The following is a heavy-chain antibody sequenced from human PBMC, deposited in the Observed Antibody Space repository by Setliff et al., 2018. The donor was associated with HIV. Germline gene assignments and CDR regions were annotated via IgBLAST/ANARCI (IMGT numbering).Heavy chain of an antibody. Sequence: SETLSLTCSVSGVSISSYYWSWIRHSPGKGLEWIGIIFPGGATNYNPSLTSRVTISVDTSKNHLFLKLTSVTTADTAVYFCAKSSPSIGYITDYWGQGTLVTVSS. D-gene: IGHD5-12*01. J-gene: IGHJ4*02. CDR3: AKSSPSIGYITDY. CDR1: GVSISSYY. V-gene: IGHV4-59*01. CDR2: IFPGGAT.